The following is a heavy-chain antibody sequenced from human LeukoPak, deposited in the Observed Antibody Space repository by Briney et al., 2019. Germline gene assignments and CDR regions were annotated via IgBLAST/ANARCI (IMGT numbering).Heavy chain of an antibody. Sequence: GGSLRLSCAASGFTFSSYSMNWVRQAPGKGLERVSPISSSSSYIYYADSVKGRFTISRDNAKNSLYLQMNSLRAEDTAVYYCARAYGSGTVHDAFDIWGQGTMVTVSS. CDR3: ARAYGSGTVHDAFDI. V-gene: IGHV3-21*01. D-gene: IGHD3-10*01. CDR1: GFTFSSYS. CDR2: ISSSSSYI. J-gene: IGHJ3*02.